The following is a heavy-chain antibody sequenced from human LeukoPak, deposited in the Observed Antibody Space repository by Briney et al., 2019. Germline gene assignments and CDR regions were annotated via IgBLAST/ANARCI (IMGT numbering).Heavy chain of an antibody. V-gene: IGHV4-59*01. D-gene: IGHD3-10*01. CDR1: GGSISSYY. Sequence: SETLSLTCTVSGGSISSYYWSWIRQPPGKGLEWIGYIYYSGSTNYNPSLKSRVTISVDTSKNQFSLKLSSVTAADTAVYYCARAARGSGSYYFDYWGQGTLVTVSS. J-gene: IGHJ4*02. CDR3: ARAARGSGSYYFDY. CDR2: IYYSGST.